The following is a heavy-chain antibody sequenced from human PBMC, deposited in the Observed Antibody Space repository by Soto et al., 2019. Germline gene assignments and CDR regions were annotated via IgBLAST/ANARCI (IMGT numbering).Heavy chain of an antibody. CDR1: GYPFTAYS. V-gene: IGHV1-3*01. J-gene: IGHJ4*02. Sequence: VQLVQSGPEVKKPGATVKVSCKASGYPFTAYSVHWVRQAPGQRLEWMGWLNVVNDDTGYSQSLQGRISITRDTFASTVYIEVSRLTSEDTAVYYCARKQYYAAGAYHFDHWGQGTLVSVSS. D-gene: IGHD3-10*01. CDR3: ARKQYYAAGAYHFDH. CDR2: LNVVNDDT.